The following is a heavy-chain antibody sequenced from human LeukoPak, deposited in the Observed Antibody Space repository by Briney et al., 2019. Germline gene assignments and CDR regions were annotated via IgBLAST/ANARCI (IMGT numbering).Heavy chain of an antibody. Sequence: ASVKVSFKASGYSFSGFYMHWVRQAPGQGLEWMGWIIPNTGGTNYAQKFQGRVTMTRDTTISTAYMELSSLRSEDTAVYYCASPPADYYDSRDYFDYWGQGTLVTVSS. V-gene: IGHV1-2*02. D-gene: IGHD3-22*01. CDR1: GYSFSGFY. J-gene: IGHJ4*02. CDR3: ASPPADYYDSRDYFDY. CDR2: IIPNTGGT.